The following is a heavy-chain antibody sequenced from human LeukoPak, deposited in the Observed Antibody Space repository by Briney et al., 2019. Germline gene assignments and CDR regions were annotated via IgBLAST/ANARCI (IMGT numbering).Heavy chain of an antibody. CDR1: GYTFTSYP. J-gene: IGHJ6*03. D-gene: IGHD2-2*01. CDR2: INTNTGNP. V-gene: IGHV7-4-1*02. Sequence: ASVKVSCKASGYTFTSYPMNWVRQAPGQGLEWMGWINTNTGNPTYAQGFTGRFVFSLDTSVSTAYLQISSLKAEDTAVYYCARDMRYCSSTSCYGRGGAGYYYYYMDVWGKGTTVTVSS. CDR3: ARDMRYCSSTSCYGRGGAGYYYYYMDV.